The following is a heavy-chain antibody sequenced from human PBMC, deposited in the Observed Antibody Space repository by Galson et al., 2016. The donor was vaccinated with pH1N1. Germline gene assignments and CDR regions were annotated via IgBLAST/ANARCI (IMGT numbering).Heavy chain of an antibody. CDR1: GFTFNDYA. CDR2: ISWNSGNI. V-gene: IGHV3-9*01. Sequence: LRLSCAASGFTFNDYAMHWVRLLPGKGLEWVSGISWNSGNIDYADSVKGRFTVSRDKAKSSLHLQMNSLRPEDTAFYFCAKVRVQAGLQVDAFDVWGPGTIVAVSS. CDR3: AKVRVQAGLQVDAFDV. D-gene: IGHD2-2*01. J-gene: IGHJ3*01.